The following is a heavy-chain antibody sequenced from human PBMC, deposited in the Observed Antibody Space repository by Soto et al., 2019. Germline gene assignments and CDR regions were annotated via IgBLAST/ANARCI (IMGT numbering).Heavy chain of an antibody. CDR3: ARDSPYYYDSSGIYAFDI. J-gene: IGHJ3*02. Sequence: SETLSLTCTVSGGSISSGGYYWGWIRQHPGKGLEWIGYIYYSGSTYYNPSLKSRVTISVDTSKNQFSLKLSSVTAADTAVYYCARDSPYYYDSSGIYAFDIWGQGTMVT. D-gene: IGHD3-22*01. V-gene: IGHV4-31*03. CDR2: IYYSGST. CDR1: GGSISSGGYY.